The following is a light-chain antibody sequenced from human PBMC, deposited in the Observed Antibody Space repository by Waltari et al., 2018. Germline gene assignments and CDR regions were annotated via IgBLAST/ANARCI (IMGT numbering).Light chain of an antibody. V-gene: IGLV1-47*01. Sequence: QSVLTQPPSASETPGQRATISCSGSISNLGSNYLYWYQQVPGAAPRLLIYRNNQRPSGVPDRFSGSKFGTSASLAIDGLRSEDEAVYYCASWDDSHYVFGPGTKVTVL. CDR3: ASWDDSHYV. CDR2: RNN. J-gene: IGLJ1*01. CDR1: ISNLGSNY.